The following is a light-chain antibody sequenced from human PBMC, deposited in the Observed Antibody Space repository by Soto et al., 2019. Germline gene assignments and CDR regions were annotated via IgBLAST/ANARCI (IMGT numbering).Light chain of an antibody. V-gene: IGKV3-11*01. Sequence: PGERATLSCRASQSVCSYLAWYQQKHGQAPRLLIYDTSKRATGIPARFSGSGSGTDFTLTSSSLEPEDFAVYYCQQRTNWPRSFTFGPGTKVDIK. CDR2: DTS. J-gene: IGKJ3*01. CDR3: QQRTNWPRSFT. CDR1: QSVCSY.